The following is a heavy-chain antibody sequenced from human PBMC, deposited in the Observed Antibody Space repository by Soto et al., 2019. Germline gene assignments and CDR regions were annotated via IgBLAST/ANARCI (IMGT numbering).Heavy chain of an antibody. CDR2: IYYSGST. D-gene: IGHD4-17*01. Sequence: QVQLQESGPGLVKPSQTLSLTCTVSGGSISTGGYYWTWIRQHPGKGLEWIGDIYYSGSTYYNPALKSRVTISVDTSKNQFSLKLSSVTAADTAVYYCARGLSVTLLDNWGQGTLVTVSS. CDR3: ARGLSVTLLDN. V-gene: IGHV4-31*03. CDR1: GGSISTGGYY. J-gene: IGHJ4*02.